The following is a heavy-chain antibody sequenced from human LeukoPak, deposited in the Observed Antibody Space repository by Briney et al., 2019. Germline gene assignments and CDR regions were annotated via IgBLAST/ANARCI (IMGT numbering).Heavy chain of an antibody. CDR1: GFTFSSYS. D-gene: IGHD4-11*01. J-gene: IGHJ6*02. CDR3: ARGNYDYYYYGMDV. CDR2: ISSSSSYI. Sequence: GGSLRLSCAASGFTFSSYSMNWVRQAPGKGLEWVSSISSSSSYIYYADSVKDRFTISRDNAKNSLYLQMNSLRAEDTAVYYCARGNYDYYYYGMDVWGQGTTVTVSS. V-gene: IGHV3-21*01.